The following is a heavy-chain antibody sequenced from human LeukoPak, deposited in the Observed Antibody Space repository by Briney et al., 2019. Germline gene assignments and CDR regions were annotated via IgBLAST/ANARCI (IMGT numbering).Heavy chain of an antibody. CDR1: GFTFSSYS. V-gene: IGHV3-21*01. CDR2: ISSSSSYI. J-gene: IGHJ6*02. D-gene: IGHD2-21*01. CDR3: ARDHIVVVDTAHCYYGMDV. Sequence: GGSLRLSCAASGFTFSSYSMNWVRQAPGKGLEWVSSISSSSSYIYYADSVKGRFTVSRDNAKNSLYLQMNSLRAEDTAVYYCARDHIVVVDTAHCYYGMDVWGQGTTVTVSS.